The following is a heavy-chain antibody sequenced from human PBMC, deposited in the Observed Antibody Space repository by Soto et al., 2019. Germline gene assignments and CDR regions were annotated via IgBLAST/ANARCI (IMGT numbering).Heavy chain of an antibody. CDR1: GYSISSSNW. Sequence: SETLSLTCAVSGYSISSSNWWGWIRRPPGKGLEWIGYIYYSGTTYYNPSLKSRVTMSVDTSKNQFSLKLTSVTAVDTAVYCCARREIQGPIDYWGQGTLVTVSS. D-gene: IGHD1-26*01. J-gene: IGHJ4*02. V-gene: IGHV4-28*01. CDR3: ARREIQGPIDY. CDR2: IYYSGTT.